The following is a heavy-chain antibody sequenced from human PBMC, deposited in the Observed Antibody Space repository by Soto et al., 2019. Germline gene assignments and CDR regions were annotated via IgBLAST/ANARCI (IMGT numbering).Heavy chain of an antibody. Sequence: GGSLSLSCAASGFTFSNYAMNWVRQAPEKGLEWVSGNSGSGSSTYYADSVKGRFTISRDNSKNRLYLQVHSLRAEDTAAYYCAKAVTISGSFYYGMDVWGQGTTVTDSS. D-gene: IGHD3-3*01. CDR3: AKAVTISGSFYYGMDV. J-gene: IGHJ6*02. CDR2: NSGSGSST. V-gene: IGHV3-23*01. CDR1: GFTFSNYA.